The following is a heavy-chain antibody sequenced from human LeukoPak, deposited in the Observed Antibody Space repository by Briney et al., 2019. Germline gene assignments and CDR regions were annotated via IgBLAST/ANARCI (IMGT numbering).Heavy chain of an antibody. D-gene: IGHD3-22*01. CDR3: ARDDYYDSSGYYYYYYGMDV. Sequence: GGSLRLYCAASGFTFSRYWMSWVRQAPGKGLEWVANIKQDGSEKYYVDFVKGRFTISRDNAKNSLYLQMNSLRAEDTAVYYCARDDYYDSSGYYYYYYGMDVWGQGTTVTVSS. V-gene: IGHV3-7*01. CDR2: IKQDGSEK. CDR1: GFTFSRYW. J-gene: IGHJ6*02.